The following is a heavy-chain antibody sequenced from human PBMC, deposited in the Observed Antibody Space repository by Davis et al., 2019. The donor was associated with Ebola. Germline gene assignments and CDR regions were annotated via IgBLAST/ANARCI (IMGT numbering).Heavy chain of an antibody. CDR1: GFTVSSNY. CDR2: IYSGGST. V-gene: IGHV3-66*01. D-gene: IGHD4-23*01. J-gene: IGHJ4*02. Sequence: GGSLRLSCAASGFTVSSNYMSWVRQAPGKGLEWVSVIYSGGSTYYADSVKGRFTISRDDAKKSLYLQMDSLRAEDTAVYYCAQQLGDYGGNALRYWGQGTLVTVSS. CDR3: AQQLGDYGGNALRY.